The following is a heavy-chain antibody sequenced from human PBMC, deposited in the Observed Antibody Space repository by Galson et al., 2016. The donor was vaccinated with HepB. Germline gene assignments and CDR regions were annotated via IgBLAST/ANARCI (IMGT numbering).Heavy chain of an antibody. D-gene: IGHD4-17*01. V-gene: IGHV4-34*01. Sequence: SETLSLTCAVHGQSLSGYYCSWIRQSPGKGLEYIGEINHSGNTKYNPSLKSRVTMSVDTSKNQFSLNLTSVTAADTAIYYCARIRDYGYFDYWGQGTLVTVSS. CDR3: ARIRDYGYFDY. CDR2: INHSGNT. CDR1: GQSLSGYY. J-gene: IGHJ4*02.